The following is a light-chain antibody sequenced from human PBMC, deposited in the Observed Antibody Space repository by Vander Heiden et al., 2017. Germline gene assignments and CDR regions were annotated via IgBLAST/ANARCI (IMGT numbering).Light chain of an antibody. J-gene: IGLJ3*02. CDR2: EDN. CDR1: SGSIASNY. CDR3: QSYDSSNHEV. Sequence: NFMLTQPHSVSESTRKTVTISCTGSSGSIASNYVQWYQQRRGSAPTTVIYEDNKIPSGVPDRFSGSIDSSSSSASLTISGLKTEDEADYYCQSYDSSNHEVFGGGTKLTVL. V-gene: IGLV6-57*02.